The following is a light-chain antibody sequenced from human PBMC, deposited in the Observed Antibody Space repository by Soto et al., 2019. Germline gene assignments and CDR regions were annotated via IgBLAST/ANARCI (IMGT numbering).Light chain of an antibody. V-gene: IGLV3-25*03. Sequence: SYELTQPPSVSVSPGQTASITCSGDALPKKYAYWYQQKPGQAPVLVIYKDSVRPSGIPERFSASSSGTTVTLTISGVQAEDEADYYCQSSDNSNNDVVFGGGTKLTVL. CDR3: QSSDNSNNDVV. CDR1: ALPKKY. J-gene: IGLJ2*01. CDR2: KDS.